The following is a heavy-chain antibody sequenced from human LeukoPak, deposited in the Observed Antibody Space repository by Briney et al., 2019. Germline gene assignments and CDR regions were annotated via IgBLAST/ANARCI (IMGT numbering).Heavy chain of an antibody. CDR3: ARGPLSSRTTWTWFDP. J-gene: IGHJ5*02. Sequence: SETLSLTCTVSGGSISPYYWTWIRQPPGKVLEWIGYVYYNGNTNYNPSLKSRITISVDTSKNQFSLRLKSVTAADTAVYYCARGPLSSRTTWTWFDPWGQGTLVTVSS. V-gene: IGHV4-59*01. CDR2: VYYNGNT. CDR1: GGSISPYY. D-gene: IGHD3/OR15-3a*01.